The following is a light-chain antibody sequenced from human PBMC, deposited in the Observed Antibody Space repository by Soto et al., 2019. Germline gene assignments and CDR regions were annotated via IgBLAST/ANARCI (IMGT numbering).Light chain of an antibody. V-gene: IGKV1-5*01. J-gene: IGKJ1*01. CDR2: QAS. CDR1: QNVGPW. CDR3: QQYFSLSS. Sequence: DILMTQSPSALSASVGDSVSITCRASQNVGPWLAWYQQKPGKAPQVIIYQASNLITGVPSRFRGGGSGTEFLLTINSLPADDFATYCFQQYFSLSSFGQGTKVEVK.